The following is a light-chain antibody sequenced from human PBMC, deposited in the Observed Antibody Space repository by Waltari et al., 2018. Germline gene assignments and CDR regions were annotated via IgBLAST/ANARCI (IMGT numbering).Light chain of an antibody. J-gene: IGLJ2*01. CDR1: SSDIGYYNY. V-gene: IGLV2-14*03. CDR2: NVS. Sequence: QSALTQPASVSGSPGQSLTLACTGTSSDIGYYNYVSWYQQHPGKAPKLMISNVSNRPSGLSNRFSGSKSGNTASLTISGLQAEDEADYYCSSYTTSSTVVFGGGTKLTVL. CDR3: SSYTTSSTVV.